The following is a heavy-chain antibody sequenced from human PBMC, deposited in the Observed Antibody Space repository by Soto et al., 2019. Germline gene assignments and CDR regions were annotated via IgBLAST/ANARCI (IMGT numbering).Heavy chain of an antibody. D-gene: IGHD3-3*01. Sequence: SETLSLTCTVSGGSISNYYCNWIRQPAGKGLEWIGRIDTSGSTNYNPSLKSRVTMSVDTSKQEFSLKLSSVTAADTALHYCARGGQDFWSGPFDYWGRGALVTVSS. J-gene: IGHJ4*02. CDR3: ARGGQDFWSGPFDY. V-gene: IGHV4-4*07. CDR1: GGSISNYY. CDR2: IDTSGST.